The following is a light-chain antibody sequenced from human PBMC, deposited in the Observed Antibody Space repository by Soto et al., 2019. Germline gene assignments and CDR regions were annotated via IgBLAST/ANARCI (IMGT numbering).Light chain of an antibody. CDR1: QSVSSN. J-gene: IGKJ1*01. V-gene: IGKV3-15*01. CDR2: GAS. Sequence: EIVMTQSPATLSVSPGERATLSCRASQSVSSNVAWYQQKPGQAPRLLIYGASTRATGIPARFSGSGSGTEFTLTISSLQPEDFASYYCLQDYGDSWTFGQGTKVDIK. CDR3: LQDYGDSWT.